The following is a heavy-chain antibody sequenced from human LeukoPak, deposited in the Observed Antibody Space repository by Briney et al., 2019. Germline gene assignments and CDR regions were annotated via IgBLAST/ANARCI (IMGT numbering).Heavy chain of an antibody. Sequence: PSETLSLTCTVSGGSISSYYWSWIRQPPGKGLEWIGYIYYSGSTNDNLSLKSRVTISVDTSKNQFSLTLSSVTAADTAVYYCARDNGNYGTSMDVWGQGTTVTVSS. J-gene: IGHJ6*02. CDR1: GGSISSYY. CDR2: IYYSGST. D-gene: IGHD1-7*01. V-gene: IGHV4-59*01. CDR3: ARDNGNYGTSMDV.